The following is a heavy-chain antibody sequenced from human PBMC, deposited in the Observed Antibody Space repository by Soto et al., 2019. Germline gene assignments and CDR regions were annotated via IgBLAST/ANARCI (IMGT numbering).Heavy chain of an antibody. V-gene: IGHV3-30*18. Sequence: GGSLRLSCAASGFTFSSYGMHWVPQAPGKGLEWVAVISYDGSNKYYADSVKGRFTISRDNSKNTLYLQMNSLRAEDTAVYYCAKDNTVAGPGRYYYGMDVWGQGTTVTVSS. J-gene: IGHJ6*02. D-gene: IGHD6-19*01. CDR1: GFTFSSYG. CDR3: AKDNTVAGPGRYYYGMDV. CDR2: ISYDGSNK.